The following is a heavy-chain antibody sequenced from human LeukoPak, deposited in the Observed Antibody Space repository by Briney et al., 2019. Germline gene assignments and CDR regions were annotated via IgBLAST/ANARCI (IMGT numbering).Heavy chain of an antibody. Sequence: PSQTLSLTCTVSGGSTSSGSYYWSWIRQPVGKGLEWIGRIYTSGSTNYNPSLKSRVTISVDTSKNQFSLKLSSVTAADTAVYYCARDSTAAAPHYYYYYGMDVWGQGTTVTVSS. CDR1: GGSTSSGSYY. CDR2: IYTSGST. V-gene: IGHV4-61*02. D-gene: IGHD6-13*01. CDR3: ARDSTAAAPHYYYYYGMDV. J-gene: IGHJ6*02.